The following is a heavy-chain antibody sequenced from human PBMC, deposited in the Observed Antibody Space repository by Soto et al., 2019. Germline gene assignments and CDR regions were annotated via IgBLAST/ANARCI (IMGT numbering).Heavy chain of an antibody. D-gene: IGHD4-17*01. CDR3: TTPHDYGDLD. CDR1: GFTFSGSA. J-gene: IGHJ4*02. V-gene: IGHV3-73*01. Sequence: GSLRLSCAASGFTFSGSAMHWVRQASGKGLEWVGRIRSKANSYATAYAASVKGRFTISRDDSKNTAYLQMNSLKTEDTAVYYCTTPHDYGDLDWGQGTLVTVPQ. CDR2: IRSKANSYAT.